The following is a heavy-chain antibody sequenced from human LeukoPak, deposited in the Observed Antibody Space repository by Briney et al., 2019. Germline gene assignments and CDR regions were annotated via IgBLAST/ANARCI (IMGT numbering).Heavy chain of an antibody. CDR2: FYFSEST. CDR3: VSHPYSSYYYHMDV. D-gene: IGHD5-18*01. Sequence: SETLSLTCTVSGVSISSGDYYWSWIRQPPGKGLEWIGYFYFSESTFYNPSLRSRVTISGDTSKNQFSLKVSSVSAADTGVYYCVSHPYSSYYYHMDVWGRGTTVTVSS. V-gene: IGHV4-30-4*01. J-gene: IGHJ6*02. CDR1: GVSISSGDYY.